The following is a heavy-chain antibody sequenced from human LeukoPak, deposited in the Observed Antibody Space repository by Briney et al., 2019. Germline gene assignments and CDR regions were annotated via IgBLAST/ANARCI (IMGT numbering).Heavy chain of an antibody. Sequence: GGSLRLSCTASGFTFSSYWMPWVRQVPGRGLVWVARINPGGSSITYADSVKGRFTISRDNAKNTLYLQMDSLRAEDTGVYYCARSNQADDYWGQGTLVTVSS. CDR2: INPGGSSI. D-gene: IGHD1-14*01. CDR1: GFTFSSYW. V-gene: IGHV3-74*01. J-gene: IGHJ4*02. CDR3: ARSNQADDY.